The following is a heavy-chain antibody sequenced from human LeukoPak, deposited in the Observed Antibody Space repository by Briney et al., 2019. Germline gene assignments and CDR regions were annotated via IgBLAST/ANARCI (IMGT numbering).Heavy chain of an antibody. D-gene: IGHD6-19*01. J-gene: IGHJ5*02. V-gene: IGHV4-34*01. Sequence: SETLSLTCAVYGGSFSGYYWSWIRQPPGRGLEWGGEINHSGSTNYNPSLKSRVTISVDTSKNQFSLKLSSVTAADTAVYYCARGPYSSGENWFDPWGQGTLVTVSS. CDR2: INHSGST. CDR3: ARGPYSSGENWFDP. CDR1: GGSFSGYY.